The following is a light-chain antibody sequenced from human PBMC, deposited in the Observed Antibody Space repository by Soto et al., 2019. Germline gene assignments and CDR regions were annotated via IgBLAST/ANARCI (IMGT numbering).Light chain of an antibody. Sequence: EIVITQTPATLSFFPCEIASLCCRASQSVSTNLAWYQQKPAQAPRLLIYGASTRATGIPGRFSGGGSGTEFTLTISSLQSADFAVYYCQQYNDWPLTFGGGTKVDIK. CDR3: QQYNDWPLT. V-gene: IGKV3-15*01. CDR1: QSVSTN. CDR2: GAS. J-gene: IGKJ4*01.